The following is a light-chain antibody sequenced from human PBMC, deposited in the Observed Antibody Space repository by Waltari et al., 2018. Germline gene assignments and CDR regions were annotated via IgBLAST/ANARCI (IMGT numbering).Light chain of an antibody. CDR1: QAISGY. CDR2: AAS. J-gene: IGKJ4*01. V-gene: IGKV1-39*01. CDR3: QQSSSSPHT. Sequence: DIEMTQSPSSLSASVGDRVTITCRASQAISGYLNWYQQKPGRAPKLLIYAASSLQSEVPSRFSGSGYGTDFTLTISSLQPEDFAIYSCQQSSSSPHTFGGGTKVEMK.